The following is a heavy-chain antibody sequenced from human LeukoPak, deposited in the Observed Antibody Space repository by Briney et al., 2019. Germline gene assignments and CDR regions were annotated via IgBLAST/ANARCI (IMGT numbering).Heavy chain of an antibody. D-gene: IGHD2-15*01. CDR1: GFTFSDYY. V-gene: IGHV3-11*04. Sequence: PGGSLRLSCAASGFTFSDYYMSWIRQPPGKGLEWVSYISSRGDTIYYADSVKGRFTISRDNAKNSLFLQMNSQRAEDTAVYYCVTAPTRTYSVYWGQGILVTVSS. CDR2: ISSRGDTI. J-gene: IGHJ4*02. CDR3: VTAPTRTYSVY.